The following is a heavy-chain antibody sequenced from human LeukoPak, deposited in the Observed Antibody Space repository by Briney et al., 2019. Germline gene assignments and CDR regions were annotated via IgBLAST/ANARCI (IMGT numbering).Heavy chain of an antibody. J-gene: IGHJ6*03. CDR3: AKSLWFGELLTPYYYYMDV. V-gene: IGHV3-23*01. D-gene: IGHD3-10*01. Sequence: PGGSLRLSCAASGFTFSSYAMSWVRQAPGKGLEWVSAISGSGGSTYYADSVKGRFTISRDNSKNTLYLQMNSLRAEDTAVYYCAKSLWFGELLTPYYYYMDVWGKGTTVTVSS. CDR2: ISGSGGST. CDR1: GFTFSSYA.